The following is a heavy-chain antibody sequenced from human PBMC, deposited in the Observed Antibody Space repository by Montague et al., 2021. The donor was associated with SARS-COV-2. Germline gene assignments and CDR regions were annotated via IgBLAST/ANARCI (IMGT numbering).Heavy chain of an antibody. V-gene: IGHV4-34*01. D-gene: IGHD3-22*01. CDR1: GGSSSGDN. J-gene: IGHJ4*02. Sequence: SETLSLTCAVYGGSSSGDNWSWMRQPPGKVQEWIGDVSRSGGANYNSSLKSRVTMSLDTSNNQFSLKLSSVTAADTAMYYCARGRQSIKMIVVVFTGASFFFDSWGQGNLVVVSS. CDR2: VSRSGGA. CDR3: ARGRQSIKMIVVVFTGASFFFDS.